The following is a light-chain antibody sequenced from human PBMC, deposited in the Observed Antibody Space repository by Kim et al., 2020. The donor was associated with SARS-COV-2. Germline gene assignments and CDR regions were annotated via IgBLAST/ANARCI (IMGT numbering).Light chain of an antibody. CDR3: SSYTSSSTLV. Sequence: ALTQPASVSGSPGQSITISCTGTSSDVGGYNYVSWYQQHPGKAPKLMIYDVSNRPSGVSNRFSGSKSGNTASLTISGLQAEDEADYYCSSYTSSSTLVFGGGTQLTVL. CDR1: SSDVGGYNY. J-gene: IGLJ3*02. V-gene: IGLV2-14*03. CDR2: DVS.